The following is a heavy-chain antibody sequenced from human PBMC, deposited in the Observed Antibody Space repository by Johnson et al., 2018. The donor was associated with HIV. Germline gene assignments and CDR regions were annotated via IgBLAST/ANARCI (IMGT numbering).Heavy chain of an antibody. J-gene: IGHJ3*02. CDR3: VRDQGYYDSSGYPDAFDI. D-gene: IGHD3-22*01. CDR1: GFTVSNNY. Sequence: VQLVESGGGLVQPGGSLRLSCAASGFTVSNNYMNRVRQAPGKGLEWVSLIYRDNSTYYADSVKCRFTISRDNSKNTLYLQMNGLRAEDTGLYYCVRDQGYYDSSGYPDAFDIWGQGTMVTVSS. V-gene: IGHV3-66*01. CDR2: IYRDNST.